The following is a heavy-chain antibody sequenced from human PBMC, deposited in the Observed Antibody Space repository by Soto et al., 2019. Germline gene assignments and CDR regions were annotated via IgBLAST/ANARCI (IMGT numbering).Heavy chain of an antibody. CDR3: ARTARDLLGALDY. CDR2: ISGGTT. D-gene: IGHD1-26*01. CDR1: GFTFDNYA. V-gene: IGHV3-23*01. Sequence: AVGSLRLSCAASGFTFDNYAMSWVRQAPGKGLEWVSSISGGTTNYADSVKGRFTFSRDNSKNTLYLQMNSLRAEDTALYYCARTARDLLGALDYWGQGTLVTVSS. J-gene: IGHJ4*02.